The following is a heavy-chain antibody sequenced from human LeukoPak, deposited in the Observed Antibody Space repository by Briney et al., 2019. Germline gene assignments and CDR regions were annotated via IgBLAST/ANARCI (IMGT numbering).Heavy chain of an antibody. D-gene: IGHD4-17*01. Sequence: GSLRLSCAASGFTFTSYAMSWVRQAPGKGLEWVSGISNSGDNTFYADSVKGRFTISRDNSKNTLYLQMNSLRSEDTAVYYCAKSGYGAPGGYWGQGTLVTVSS. CDR1: GFTFTSYA. V-gene: IGHV3-23*01. J-gene: IGHJ4*02. CDR2: ISNSGDNT. CDR3: AKSGYGAPGGY.